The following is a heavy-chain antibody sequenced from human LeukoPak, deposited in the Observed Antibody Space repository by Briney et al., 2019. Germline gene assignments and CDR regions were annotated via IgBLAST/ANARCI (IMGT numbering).Heavy chain of an antibody. V-gene: IGHV4-39*01. Sequence: PSETLSLTCSVSGGSISSSTYSWGWIRQPPGKGLEWIGSIYDSVSTYYNPSLKSRVTISVDTSKNQFSLKLSSVTAADTAVYYCARHLISTSFDYWGQGTLVTVSS. CDR3: ARHLISTSFDY. CDR2: IYDSVST. CDR1: GGSISSSTYS. J-gene: IGHJ4*02. D-gene: IGHD2-2*01.